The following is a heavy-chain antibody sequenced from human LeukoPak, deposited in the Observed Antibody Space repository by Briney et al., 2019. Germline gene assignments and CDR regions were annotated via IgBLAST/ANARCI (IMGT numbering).Heavy chain of an antibody. CDR3: AKEDGNYDSGRYYYFEY. V-gene: IGHV3-23*01. CDR1: GFTFSNYA. D-gene: IGHD3-10*01. CDR2: ICGHGISI. Sequence: PGGSLRLSCEASGFTFSNYAMSSVREAPRTRLESVSGICGHGISIYYADSVNDRFTISRDNSESTLYLVMINLRAEDTAVYYCAKEDGNYDSGRYYYFEYWGQGTLVTVSS. J-gene: IGHJ4*02.